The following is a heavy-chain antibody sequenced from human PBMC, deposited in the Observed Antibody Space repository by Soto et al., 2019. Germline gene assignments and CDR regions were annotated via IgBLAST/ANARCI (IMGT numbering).Heavy chain of an antibody. J-gene: IGHJ6*04. D-gene: IGHD3-10*01. CDR1: GFTFSSYG. CDR3: ARDTARVMVRTPSGLDV. CDR2: IWYDGSNK. V-gene: IGHV3-33*01. Sequence: GGSLRLSCAASGFTFSSYGMHWVRQAPGKGLEWVAVIWYDGSNKYYADSVKGRFTISRDNSKNTLYLQMNSLRAEDTAVYYCARDTARVMVRTPSGLDVGGKGPRVT.